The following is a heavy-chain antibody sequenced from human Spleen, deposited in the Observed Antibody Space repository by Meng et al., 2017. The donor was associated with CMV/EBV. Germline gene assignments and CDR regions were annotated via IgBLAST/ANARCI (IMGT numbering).Heavy chain of an antibody. D-gene: IGHD2-2*01. J-gene: IGHJ6*02. CDR2: IYYSGST. Sequence: SETLSLTCTVSGGSLSSGSYYWSWIRQHPGKGLEWIGYIYYSGSTYYNPSLKSRVTISVDTSKNQFSLKLSSVTAADTAVYYCARDREGGDIVVVPAAPDGMDVWGQGTTVTVSS. CDR1: GGSLSSGSYY. CDR3: ARDREGGDIVVVPAAPDGMDV. V-gene: IGHV4-31*03.